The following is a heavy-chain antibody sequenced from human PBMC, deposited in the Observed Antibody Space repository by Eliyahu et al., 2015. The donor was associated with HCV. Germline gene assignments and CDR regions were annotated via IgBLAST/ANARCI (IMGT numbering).Heavy chain of an antibody. Sequence: AASXFTFDYGMSXXRQXXGKGLXWVSGISWNGGGXTYAVSLKGRFTXSRDNAKNXLYLQMNSLRAEDTALYYCARVLGYCGGTSCSTSNAFDIWGQGTMVTVSS. V-gene: IGHV3-20*04. CDR1: XFTFDYG. J-gene: IGHJ3*02. CDR3: ARVLGYCGGTSCSTSNAFDI. CDR2: ISWNGGGX. D-gene: IGHD2-2*02.